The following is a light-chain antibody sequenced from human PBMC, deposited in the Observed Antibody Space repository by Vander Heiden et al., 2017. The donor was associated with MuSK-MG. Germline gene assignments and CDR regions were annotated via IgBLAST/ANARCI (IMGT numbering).Light chain of an antibody. V-gene: IGKV1-33*01. CDR3: QQDDNLPPFT. J-gene: IGKJ3*01. Sequence: QSPSSLSASVGDRVTITCQASQDISNYLNWYQQKPGKAPKLLIYDASNLETGVPSRFSGSGSGTDFTFTISSLQPEDIATYYCQQDDNLPPFTFGHGTKVDIK. CDR1: QDISNY. CDR2: DAS.